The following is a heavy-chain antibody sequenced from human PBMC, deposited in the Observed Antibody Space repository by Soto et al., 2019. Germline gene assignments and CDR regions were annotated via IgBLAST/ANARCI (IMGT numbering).Heavy chain of an antibody. V-gene: IGHV3-23*01. CDR2: ISASGSRT. Sequence: LRLSCADSGFTLSSYDLHWVRQAPGKGLEWVAQISASGSRTNYADSVKGRFTISRDDSKSTLYLQMNSLRVEDTALYYCARAVATISYYGMEVRGQGSTVTVSS. J-gene: IGHJ6*02. CDR1: GFTLSSYD. D-gene: IGHD5-12*01. CDR3: ARAVATISYYGMEV.